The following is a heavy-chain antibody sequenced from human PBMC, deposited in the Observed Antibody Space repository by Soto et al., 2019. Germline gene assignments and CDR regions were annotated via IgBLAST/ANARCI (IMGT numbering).Heavy chain of an antibody. V-gene: IGHV3-23*01. CDR3: AKDRRGLTQRVATDSGFDY. D-gene: IGHD5-12*01. J-gene: IGHJ4*02. CDR2: ISGSGGST. Sequence: GGSLRLSCAASGFTFSSYAMSWVRQAPGKGLEWVSAISGSGGSTYYADSVKGRFTISRDNSKNTLYLQMNSLRAEDTAVYYCAKDRRGLTQRVATDSGFDYWGQGTLVTVSS. CDR1: GFTFSSYA.